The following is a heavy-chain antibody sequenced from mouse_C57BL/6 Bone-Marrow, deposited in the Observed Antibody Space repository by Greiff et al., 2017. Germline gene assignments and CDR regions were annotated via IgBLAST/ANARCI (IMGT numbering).Heavy chain of an antibody. D-gene: IGHD2-5*01. V-gene: IGHV1-82*01. J-gene: IGHJ4*01. Sequence: QVQLQQSGPELVKPGASVKISCKASGYAFSSSWMNWVKQRPGKGLEWIGRIYPGDGDTNYNGKFKGKATLTADKSSSTAYMQLSSLTSEDSAVYLCARWGDSNYFAIGGWGKRLTVT. CDR1: GYAFSSSW. CDR3: ARWGDSNYFAIGG. CDR2: IYPGDGDT.